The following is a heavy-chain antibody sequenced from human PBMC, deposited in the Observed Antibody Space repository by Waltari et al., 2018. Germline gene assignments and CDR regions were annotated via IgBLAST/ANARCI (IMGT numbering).Heavy chain of an antibody. Sequence: QMELQESGPRLVKPSETLSLTCNVSGDSISGSRNYWACLRQPPGKNLQWIGSIYYSGTTYYNPSLKGRFAISVDTSRNQFSLNVNSVTAADTGIYYCARQLRFVDWIPRYFDSWGRGTLATVSS. CDR1: GDSISGSRNY. CDR2: IYYSGTT. J-gene: IGHJ4*02. CDR3: ARQLRFVDWIPRYFDS. V-gene: IGHV4-39*01. D-gene: IGHD3-3*01.